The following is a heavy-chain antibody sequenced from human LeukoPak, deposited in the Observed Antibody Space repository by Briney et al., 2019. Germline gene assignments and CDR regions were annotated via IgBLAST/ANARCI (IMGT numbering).Heavy chain of an antibody. Sequence: SGTLSLTCAVSGGSISSSNWWSWVRQPPGKGLEWIGEIYHSGSTNYNPSLKSRVTISVDKSKNQFSLKLSSVTAADTAVYYCARVRGGDYGSEYLQHWGQGTLVTVSS. CDR2: IYHSGST. D-gene: IGHD4-17*01. V-gene: IGHV4-4*02. CDR1: GGSISSSNW. CDR3: ARVRGGDYGSEYLQH. J-gene: IGHJ1*01.